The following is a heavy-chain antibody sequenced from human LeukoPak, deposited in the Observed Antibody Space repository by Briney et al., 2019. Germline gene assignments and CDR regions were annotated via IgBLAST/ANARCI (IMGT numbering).Heavy chain of an antibody. J-gene: IGHJ3*02. CDR2: IRSDGINK. Sequence: AGGSLRLSCAASGFTFSSYGMHWVRQAPGKGLEWVAFIRSDGINKYYADSVKGRFTISRDNSKNTLFLQMNSLRAEDTAVYYCASSKRGTYRFDAYDIWGQGTMVTVSS. CDR1: GFTFSSYG. D-gene: IGHD3-16*02. V-gene: IGHV3-30*02. CDR3: ASSKRGTYRFDAYDI.